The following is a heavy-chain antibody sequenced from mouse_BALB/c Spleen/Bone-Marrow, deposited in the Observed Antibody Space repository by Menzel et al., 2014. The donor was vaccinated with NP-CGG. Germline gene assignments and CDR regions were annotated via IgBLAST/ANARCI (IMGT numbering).Heavy chain of an antibody. V-gene: IGHV2-2*02. Sequence: VQLKESGPGLVQPSQSLSITCTVSGFSLSSYGVHWVRQSPGKGLEWLGVIWSGGSTDYNAAFISRLTISKDNSKSQVFFKMTSLQANDTAIYYCARNHRGYYFDYWGQGTTLTVSS. CDR1: GFSLSSYG. CDR2: IWSGGST. CDR3: ARNHRGYYFDY. D-gene: IGHD3-1*01. J-gene: IGHJ2*01.